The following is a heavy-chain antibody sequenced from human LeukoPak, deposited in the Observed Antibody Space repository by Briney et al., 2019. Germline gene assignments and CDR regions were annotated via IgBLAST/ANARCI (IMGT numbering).Heavy chain of an antibody. CDR1: GGSFSGYY. D-gene: IGHD5-18*01. CDR2: INHSGST. CDR3: ARGRAHSSYGSYAYYFDY. V-gene: IGHV4-34*01. Sequence: SETLSLTCAVYGGSFSGYYWSWIRQPPGKGLEWIGEINHSGSTNYNPSLKNRVTISVDTSKNQFSLKLSSVTAADTAVYYCARGRAHSSYGSYAYYFDYWGQGTLVTVSS. J-gene: IGHJ4*02.